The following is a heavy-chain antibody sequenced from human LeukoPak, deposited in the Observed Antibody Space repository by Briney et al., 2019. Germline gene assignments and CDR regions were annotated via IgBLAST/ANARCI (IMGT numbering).Heavy chain of an antibody. V-gene: IGHV3-20*04. CDR3: AAVPETDFWTGFYVDY. Sequence: GGSLRLSCAASGFTVSSNYMSWVRQAPGKGLEWVSGITWHSEITGYADSVKGRFTISRDNAQNSLYLEMNSLRPEDTALYYCAAVPETDFWTGFYVDYWGRGTLVTVSS. CDR1: GFTVSSNY. J-gene: IGHJ4*02. CDR2: ITWHSEIT. D-gene: IGHD3/OR15-3a*01.